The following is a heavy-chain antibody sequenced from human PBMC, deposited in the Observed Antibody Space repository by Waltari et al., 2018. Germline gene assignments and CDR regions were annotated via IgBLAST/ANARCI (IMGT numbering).Heavy chain of an antibody. CDR1: GFTFNNYA. Sequence: EVSLLESGGNLVEPGGSLRLSCVGSGFTFNNYAMAWVRQAAGEGLSWCQGIDVSGRGTVYADSLEGRFTISRDNSKNTLYLQLNSLKVEDTAVYYCAKGGSRVATIGGLDSWGQGTLVTVSS. V-gene: IGHV3-23*01. CDR2: IDVSGRGT. D-gene: IGHD3-16*01. CDR3: AKGGSRVATIGGLDS. J-gene: IGHJ4*02.